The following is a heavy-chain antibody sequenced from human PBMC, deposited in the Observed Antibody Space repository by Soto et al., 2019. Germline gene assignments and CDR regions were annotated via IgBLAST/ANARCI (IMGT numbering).Heavy chain of an antibody. D-gene: IGHD2-8*02. V-gene: IGHV3-7*01. CDR3: ARFLVPRRFYYYGLDV. CDR2: IKQDGSEK. J-gene: IGHJ6*02. Sequence: GGSLRLSCAASGFTFDSYWMSWVRQAPGEGLEWVANIKQDGSEKNYVDSVKGRFTISRDNAKNYMYLQMNSLRAEDTAVYYCARFLVPRRFYYYGLDVWGQGTTVTVSS. CDR1: GFTFDSYW.